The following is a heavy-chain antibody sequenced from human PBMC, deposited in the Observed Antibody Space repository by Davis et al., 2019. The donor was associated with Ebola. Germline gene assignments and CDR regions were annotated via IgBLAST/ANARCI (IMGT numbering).Heavy chain of an antibody. D-gene: IGHD6-13*01. V-gene: IGHV4-61*05. Sequence: PSETLSLTCTVSGGSISSSSYYWSWIRQPPGKGLEWIGYIYYSGSTNYNPSLKSRVTISVDTSKNQFSLKLSSVTAADTAVYYCARVVSLAAAGTVWFDPWRQGTLVTVSS. CDR1: GGSISSSSYY. J-gene: IGHJ5*02. CDR2: IYYSGST. CDR3: ARVVSLAAAGTVWFDP.